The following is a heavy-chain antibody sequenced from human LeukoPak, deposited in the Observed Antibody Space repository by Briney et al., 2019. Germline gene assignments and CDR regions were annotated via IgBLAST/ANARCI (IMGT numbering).Heavy chain of an antibody. J-gene: IGHJ4*02. CDR3: ARMRIEGATTFDFDY. Sequence: SGPTPVTPTQTLTLSCTFSGFSLNTSGRCVNWIRHPPGKALEGHRRIDWDDDKYYSTSLKTRLTISKDTSKNQVVLTMTNMDPVDTATYYCARMRIEGATTFDFDYWGQGTLVTVSS. CDR2: IDWDDDK. D-gene: IGHD1-26*01. CDR1: GFSLNTSGRC. V-gene: IGHV2-70*11.